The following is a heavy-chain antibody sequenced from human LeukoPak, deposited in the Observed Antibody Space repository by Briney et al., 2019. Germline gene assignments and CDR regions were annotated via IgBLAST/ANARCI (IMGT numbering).Heavy chain of an antibody. J-gene: IGHJ4*02. CDR1: GFTFSTYS. CDR2: ISSSSSYT. V-gene: IGHV3-21*01. D-gene: IGHD3-22*01. CDR3: ARDGGSRDYYDSSGYIDY. Sequence: GGSLRLSCAASGFTFSTYSMNWVRQAPGKGLEWVSSISSSSSYTSYADSVKGRFTISRDNAKNSLYLQMNSLRAEDTAVYYCARDGGSRDYYDSSGYIDYWGQGTLVTVSS.